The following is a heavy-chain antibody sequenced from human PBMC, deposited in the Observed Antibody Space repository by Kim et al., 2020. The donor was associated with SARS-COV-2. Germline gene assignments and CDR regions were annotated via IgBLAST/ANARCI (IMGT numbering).Heavy chain of an antibody. CDR1: GGSFSGYY. D-gene: IGHD3-10*01. V-gene: IGHV4-34*01. CDR3: ARGVVQGYGSGSQLDY. CDR2: INHSGST. J-gene: IGHJ4*02. Sequence: SETLSLTCAVYGGSFSGYYWSWIRQPPGKGLEWIGEINHSGSTNYNPSLKSRVTISVDTSKNQFSLKLSSVTAADTAVYYCARGVVQGYGSGSQLDYWGQGTLVTVSS.